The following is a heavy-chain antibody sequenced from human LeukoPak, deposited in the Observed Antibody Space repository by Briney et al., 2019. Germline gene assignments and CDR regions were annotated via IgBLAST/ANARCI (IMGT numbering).Heavy chain of an antibody. D-gene: IGHD2-2*01. Sequence: GGSLSLSCAVAGFSFDDDAVHWVRPAPGRGREWDAGISWKGGKIVYADSVKGRFTIPRDHAKNSLYLQMYRLRTEDTAFYCWAKDSRCSSTSCQDYYYYYGMDVWGQGTTVTVSS. CDR1: GFSFDDDA. V-gene: IGHV3-9*01. J-gene: IGHJ6*02. CDR3: AKDSRCSSTSCQDYYYYYGMDV. CDR2: ISWKGGKI.